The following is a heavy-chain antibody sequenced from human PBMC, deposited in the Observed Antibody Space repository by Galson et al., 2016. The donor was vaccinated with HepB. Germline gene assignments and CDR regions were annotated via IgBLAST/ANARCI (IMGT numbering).Heavy chain of an antibody. CDR2: IYFSGST. CDR1: GASVSTGNYY. J-gene: IGHJ3*02. CDR3: ARGTGLDAFHI. Sequence: SETLSLTCPVSGASVSTGNYYWSWIRQPPGKRLEWIGHIYFSGSTKYNPSLMSRVTISLDTSKNEFSLTLRSVTAAVTAMYYCARGTGLDAFHIWGRGTMVTVSS. V-gene: IGHV4-61*01. D-gene: IGHD1-14*01.